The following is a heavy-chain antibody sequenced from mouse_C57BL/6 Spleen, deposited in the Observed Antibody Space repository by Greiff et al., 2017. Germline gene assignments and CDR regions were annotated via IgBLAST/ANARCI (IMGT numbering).Heavy chain of an antibody. CDR1: GYTFTSYW. CDR3: ARENSNSWFAY. D-gene: IGHD2-5*01. V-gene: IGHV1-55*01. Sequence: VQLQESGAELVKPGASVKMSCKASGYTFTSYWITWVKQRPGQGLEWIGDIYPGSGSTNYNEKFKSKATLTVDTSSSTAYMQLSSLTSEDSAVYYCARENSNSWFAYWGQGTLVTVSA. J-gene: IGHJ3*01. CDR2: IYPGSGST.